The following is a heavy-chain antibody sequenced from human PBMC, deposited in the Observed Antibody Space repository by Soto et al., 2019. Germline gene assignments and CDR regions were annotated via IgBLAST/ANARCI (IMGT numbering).Heavy chain of an antibody. CDR1: GGSFSGYY. J-gene: IGHJ4*02. CDR3: ARGGFKGLLWFGHQGLDY. CDR2: INHSGST. Sequence: KTSETLSLTCAVYGGSFSGYYWSWIRQPPGKGLEWIGEINHSGSTNYNPSLKSRVTISVDTSKNQFSLKLSSVTAADTAVYYCARGGFKGLLWFGHQGLDYWGQGTLVTVSS. D-gene: IGHD3-10*01. V-gene: IGHV4-34*01.